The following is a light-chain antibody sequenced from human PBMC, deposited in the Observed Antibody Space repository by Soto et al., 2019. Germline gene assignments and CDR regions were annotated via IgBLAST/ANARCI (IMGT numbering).Light chain of an antibody. CDR3: QQRYSTPPST. J-gene: IGKJ2*01. Sequence: DIQMTQSPSSLSASVGDRVTITCRASQSISSYLNWYQQKPGKAPKLLIYAASSLQSGGPSRFSGSGSGTDFTLTISSLQPEDFVTYYCQQRYSTPPSTFGQGTKLEIK. CDR2: AAS. CDR1: QSISSY. V-gene: IGKV1-39*01.